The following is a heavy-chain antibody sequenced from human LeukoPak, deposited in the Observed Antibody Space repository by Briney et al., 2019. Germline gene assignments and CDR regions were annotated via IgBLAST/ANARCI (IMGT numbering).Heavy chain of an antibody. Sequence: PGGSLRLSCAASGFTFSSYWMSWVRQAPGKGLEWVANIKQDGSEKYYVDSVKGRYTISRDNAKNSLYLQMNSLRAEDTAVYYCARVPRYYYDSSGYCFDYWGQGTLVTASS. CDR1: GFTFSSYW. J-gene: IGHJ4*02. CDR3: ARVPRYYYDSSGYCFDY. V-gene: IGHV3-7*01. CDR2: IKQDGSEK. D-gene: IGHD3-22*01.